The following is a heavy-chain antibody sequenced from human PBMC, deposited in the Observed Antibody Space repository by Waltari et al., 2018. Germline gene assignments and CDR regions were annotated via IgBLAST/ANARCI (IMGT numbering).Heavy chain of an antibody. J-gene: IGHJ4*02. CDR3: ARGPMSRSRLVMSIFDY. CDR1: GFTFGRQW. CDR2: IKQDGSEK. Sequence: EVQLVESGGGLVQPGGSLRLSLVTSGFTFGRQWMSWVRQAPRKGREWVANIKQDGSEKYYVDSVKGRFTISRDNAKNSLYLHMNNLRIDDTAVYYCARGPMSRSRLVMSIFDYWGQGTLIAVSS. V-gene: IGHV3-7*01. D-gene: IGHD3-9*01.